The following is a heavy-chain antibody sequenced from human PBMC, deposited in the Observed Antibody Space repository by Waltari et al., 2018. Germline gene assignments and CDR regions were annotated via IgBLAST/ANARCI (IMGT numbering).Heavy chain of an antibody. V-gene: IGHV3-33*08. CDR3: ARCPDEYNYYYMEV. Sequence: QVQLVESGGGVVQPGKSLRLSCAGSGFGFGGFGIHGVRQAPGKGLEWVAIIWFDGSKIYYADSVKGRFTISRDNSRNTVYLQMNSLRPEDSGVYYCARCPDEYNYYYMEVWGRGTTVSVSS. CDR2: IWFDGSKI. CDR1: GFGFGGFG. J-gene: IGHJ6*03.